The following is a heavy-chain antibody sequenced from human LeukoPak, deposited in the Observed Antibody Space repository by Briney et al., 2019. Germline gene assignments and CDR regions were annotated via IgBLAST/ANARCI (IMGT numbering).Heavy chain of an antibody. CDR2: INAGNGNT. J-gene: IGHJ5*02. V-gene: IGHV1-3*01. D-gene: IGHD3-10*01. CDR3: ARAFWGFGGNWFDP. Sequence: ASVKVSCKASGYTFTSYAMHWVRQAPGQRLEWMGWINAGNGNTKYSQKFQGRVTITRDTSASTAYMELSSLRSEDTAVYYCARAFWGFGGNWFDPWGQGTLVTVSS. CDR1: GYTFTSYA.